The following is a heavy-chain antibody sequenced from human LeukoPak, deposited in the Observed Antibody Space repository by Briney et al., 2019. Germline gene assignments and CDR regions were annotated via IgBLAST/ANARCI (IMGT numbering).Heavy chain of an antibody. Sequence: GEPLKISGKGSGYSFTSYWIGWVRQMPGKGLEWMGIIYPRDSDTKSSPSLQGQVTISADKSISTAYLQWSSLKASDTAMYYCARLYGSNTAEYFQHWGQGTLVTVSS. V-gene: IGHV5-51*01. CDR1: GYSFTSYW. CDR2: IYPRDSDT. J-gene: IGHJ1*01. D-gene: IGHD4-23*01. CDR3: ARLYGSNTAEYFQH.